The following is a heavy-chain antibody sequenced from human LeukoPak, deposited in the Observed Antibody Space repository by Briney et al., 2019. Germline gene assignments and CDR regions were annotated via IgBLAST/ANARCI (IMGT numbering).Heavy chain of an antibody. D-gene: IGHD3-10*01. Sequence: SETLSLTCTVSGGSSSSYYWSWIRQPPGKGLEWIGYIYYSGSTNYNPSLKSRVTISVDTSKNQFSLKLSSVTAADTAVYYCARRLYGRMDVWGKGTTVTVSS. V-gene: IGHV4-59*01. J-gene: IGHJ6*04. CDR2: IYYSGST. CDR3: ARRLYGRMDV. CDR1: GGSSSSYY.